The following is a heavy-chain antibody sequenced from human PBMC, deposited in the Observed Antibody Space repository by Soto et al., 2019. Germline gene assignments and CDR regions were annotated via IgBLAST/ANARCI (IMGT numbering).Heavy chain of an antibody. Sequence: QVQLVQSGADVKKPGASVKVSCKASGYTFSSYGISWVRHAPGQGLEWMGWIRGDNSKTNYAQKFQGRVTLITDTYTSTAYMEVRSLRSDDTAVYYCARRGYFDSSVYLAYWGHVTLVTVSS. CDR3: ARRGYFDSSVYLAY. D-gene: IGHD3-22*01. CDR1: GYTFSSYG. J-gene: IGHJ4*01. V-gene: IGHV1-18*04. CDR2: IRGDNSKT.